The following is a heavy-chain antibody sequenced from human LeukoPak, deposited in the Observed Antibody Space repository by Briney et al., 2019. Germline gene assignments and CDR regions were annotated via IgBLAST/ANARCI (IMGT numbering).Heavy chain of an antibody. Sequence: SETLSLTCTVSGGSISSSSYYWGWIRQPPGKGLEWIGSIYYSGSTYYNPSLKSRVTISVDTSKNQFSLKLSSVTAADTAVYYCARHGEYCSGGSCYSDNWFDPWGQGTLVTVSS. CDR3: ARHGEYCSGGSCYSDNWFDP. D-gene: IGHD2-15*01. CDR2: IYYSGST. V-gene: IGHV4-39*01. CDR1: GGSISSSSYY. J-gene: IGHJ5*02.